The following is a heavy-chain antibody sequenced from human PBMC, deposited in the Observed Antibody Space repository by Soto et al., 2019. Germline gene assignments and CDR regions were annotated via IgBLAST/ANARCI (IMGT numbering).Heavy chain of an antibody. Sequence: SETLSLTCTVSGGSISSYYWSWIRQPPGKGLEWIGYIYYSGSTTYNPSLKSLVTISVDTSKNQFSRKLSSVTAADTAVYYCATPLYSSSWLSFDYWGQGTLVTVSS. CDR2: IYYSGST. CDR3: ATPLYSSSWLSFDY. V-gene: IGHV4-59*01. D-gene: IGHD6-13*01. J-gene: IGHJ4*02. CDR1: GGSISSYY.